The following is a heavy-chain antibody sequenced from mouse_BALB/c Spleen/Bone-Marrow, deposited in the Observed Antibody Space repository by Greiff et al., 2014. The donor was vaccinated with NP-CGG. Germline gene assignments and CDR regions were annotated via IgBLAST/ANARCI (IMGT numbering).Heavy chain of an antibody. CDR2: INPYNDGT. CDR1: GYTFTSYV. Sequence: EVQLVESGPELVKPGASVKMSCKASGYTFTSYVMHWVKQKPGQGLEWVGYINPYNDGTNYNEKFKGKATLTSDKSSSTVYMELSSLTSEDSAVYYCARGGSYYAVDYWGQGTSVTVSS. J-gene: IGHJ4*01. V-gene: IGHV1-14*01. CDR3: ARGGSYYAVDY.